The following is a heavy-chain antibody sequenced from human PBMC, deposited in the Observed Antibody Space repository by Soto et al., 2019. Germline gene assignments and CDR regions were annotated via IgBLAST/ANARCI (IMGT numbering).Heavy chain of an antibody. CDR1: GYTFTGYY. D-gene: IGHD3-22*01. V-gene: IGHV1-2*04. CDR3: AGEWPGDYYDSSGYSSYYFDY. J-gene: IGHJ4*02. CDR2: INPNSGGT. Sequence: GASVKVSCKASGYTFTGYYMHWVRQAPGQGLEWMGWINPNSGGTNYAQKFQGWVTMTRDTSISTAYMELSRLRSDDTAVYYCAGEWPGDYYDSSGYSSYYFDYWGQGTLVTVSS.